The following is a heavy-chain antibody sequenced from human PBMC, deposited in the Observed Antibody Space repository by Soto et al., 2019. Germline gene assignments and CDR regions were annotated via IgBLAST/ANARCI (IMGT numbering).Heavy chain of an antibody. V-gene: IGHV1-69*06. D-gene: IGHD1-7*01. CDR2: IIPIFGTA. CDR1: GGTFSSYA. Sequence: WASVKVSCKASGGTFSSYAISWVRQAPGQGLEWMGGIIPIFGTANYAQKFQGRVTITADKSTSTAYMELSSLRSEDTAVYYCARLVPLTLSRTTNYGMDVWGQGTTVTVSS. CDR3: ARLVPLTLSRTTNYGMDV. J-gene: IGHJ6*02.